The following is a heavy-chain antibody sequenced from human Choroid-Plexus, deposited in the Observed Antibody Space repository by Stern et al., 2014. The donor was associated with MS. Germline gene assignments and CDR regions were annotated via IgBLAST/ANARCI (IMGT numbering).Heavy chain of an antibody. Sequence: DQPVESGGGVVQPGRPLRLSCVASGFTFGSCAMHWVRQAPGKGLEWVAGVSYDGSNKYYADSVKGRFTISRDNSQNTLYMQMSSLRPEDTAVYYCAKDRQYLTYFFDHWGQGSLVTVSS. CDR3: AKDRQYLTYFFDH. CDR2: VSYDGSNK. J-gene: IGHJ5*02. CDR1: GFTFGSCA. V-gene: IGHV3-30*18. D-gene: IGHD2/OR15-2a*01.